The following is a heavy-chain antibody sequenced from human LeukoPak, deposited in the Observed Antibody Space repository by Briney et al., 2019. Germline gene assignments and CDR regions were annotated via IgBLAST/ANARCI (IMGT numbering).Heavy chain of an antibody. V-gene: IGHV4-59*01. CDR1: GGSISSYY. Sequence: PSETLSLTCTVSGGSISSYYWSWIRQPPGKGLEWIGYIYYSGSTNYNPSLKSRVTISVDTSKNQFSLKLSSVTAADTAVYYCASSARVGWFDPWGQGTLVTVSS. CDR3: ASSARVGWFDP. CDR2: IYYSGST. J-gene: IGHJ5*02.